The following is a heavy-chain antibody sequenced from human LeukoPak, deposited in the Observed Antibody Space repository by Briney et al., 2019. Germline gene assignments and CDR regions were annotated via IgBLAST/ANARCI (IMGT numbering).Heavy chain of an antibody. J-gene: IGHJ4*02. Sequence: GGSLRLSCTASGFTFSSYWMTRVRQAPGKGLEWVATIKQEGGDKYYVDSVKGRFTVSRDNAKNSLYLEMNNLRAEDTAVYYCASEGSGSFYNPFDYWGQGTLVTVSS. CDR3: ASEGSGSFYNPFDY. CDR1: GFTFSSYW. V-gene: IGHV3-7*01. CDR2: IKQEGGDK. D-gene: IGHD3-10*01.